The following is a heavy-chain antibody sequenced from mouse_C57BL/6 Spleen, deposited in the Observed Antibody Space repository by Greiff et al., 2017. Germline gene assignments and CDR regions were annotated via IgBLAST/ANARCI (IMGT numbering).Heavy chain of an antibody. D-gene: IGHD4-1*01. V-gene: IGHV1-69*01. CDR1: GYTFTSYW. CDR3: ARGLTGTD. CDR2: IDPSDSYT. Sequence: VQLQQPGAELVMPGASVKLSCKASGYTFTSYWMHWVKQRPGQGLEWIGEIDPSDSYTNYNQKFKGKSTLTVDKSSSTAYMQLSSLTSEDSAVYYCARGLTGTDWGQGTTLTVSS. J-gene: IGHJ2*01.